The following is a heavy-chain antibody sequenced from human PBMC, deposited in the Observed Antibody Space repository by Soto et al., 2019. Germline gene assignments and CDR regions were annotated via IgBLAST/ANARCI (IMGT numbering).Heavy chain of an antibody. J-gene: IGHJ4*02. CDR3: AKDQVLRFLEWFPPYFDY. V-gene: IGHV3-23*01. CDR2: ISGSGGST. CDR1: GLTFISHA. D-gene: IGHD3-3*01. Sequence: GGSLRLSCAASGLTFISHAMRWVRRAPGKGLEWVSAISGSGGSTYYADSVKGRFTISRDNSKNTLYLQMNSLRAEDTAVYYCAKDQVLRFLEWFPPYFDYLGQRTLDTVSS.